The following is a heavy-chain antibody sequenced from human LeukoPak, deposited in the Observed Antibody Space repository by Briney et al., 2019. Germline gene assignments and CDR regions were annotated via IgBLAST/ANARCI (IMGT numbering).Heavy chain of an antibody. J-gene: IGHJ5*02. V-gene: IGHV4-4*07. Sequence: SETLSLTCTVSGGSISSYYWNWIRQPAGKGLEWIGRIYSSRNTNYNPSLKSRVTISVDNSKNQFSLKLSSVTAADTAVYYCARSNSGVTSPFDPWGQGTLVTVSS. D-gene: IGHD5-18*01. CDR2: IYSSRNT. CDR3: ARSNSGVTSPFDP. CDR1: GGSISSYY.